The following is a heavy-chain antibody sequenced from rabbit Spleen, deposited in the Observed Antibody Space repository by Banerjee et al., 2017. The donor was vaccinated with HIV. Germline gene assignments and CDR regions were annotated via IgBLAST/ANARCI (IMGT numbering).Heavy chain of an antibody. D-gene: IGHD4-1*01. CDR1: GFSFSSSDY. V-gene: IGHV1S40*01. CDR3: ARDLAGAIGWNFYL. CDR2: IAGSSSGFT. J-gene: IGHJ4*01. Sequence: QQLEESGGGLVKPGASLTLTCTASGFSFSSSDYMCWVRQAPGKGLEWIACIAGSSSGFTYSATWAKGRFTISRTSSTTVTLRMTSLTAADRATYFCARDLAGAIGWNFYLWGPGTLVTVS.